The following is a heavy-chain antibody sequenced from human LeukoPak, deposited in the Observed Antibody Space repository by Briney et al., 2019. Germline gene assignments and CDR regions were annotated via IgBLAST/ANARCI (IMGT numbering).Heavy chain of an antibody. D-gene: IGHD6-13*01. CDR2: IGYDGSNK. CDR3: AKDRIAAAGTALDY. CDR1: GFTFSSYG. V-gene: IGHV3-30*02. J-gene: IGHJ4*02. Sequence: GGSLRLSCEASGFTFSSYGMHWVRQAPGKGLEWVAFIGYDGSNKFYADSEKGRFTISRDNSKNTLYMQMNSLRPEDTAVYYCAKDRIAAAGTALDYWGQGTLVTVSS.